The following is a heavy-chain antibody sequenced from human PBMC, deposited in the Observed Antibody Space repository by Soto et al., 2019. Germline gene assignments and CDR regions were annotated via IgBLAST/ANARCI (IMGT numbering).Heavy chain of an antibody. Sequence: ASVXGSFKSSVGTFSSYAIIFLRQAPGQGLEWMGGIIPIFGTANYAQKFQGRVTITADKSTSTAYMEMSSLRSEDTAVYYCARASVGGYSNSYYYQYGMEVWGQGTTVTVPS. CDR2: IIPIFGTA. J-gene: IGHJ6*02. CDR1: VGTFSSYA. D-gene: IGHD4-4*01. V-gene: IGHV1-69*06. CDR3: ARASVGGYSNSYYYQYGMEV.